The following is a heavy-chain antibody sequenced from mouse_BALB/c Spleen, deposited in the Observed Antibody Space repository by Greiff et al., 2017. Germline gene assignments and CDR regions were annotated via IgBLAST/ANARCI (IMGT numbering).Heavy chain of an antibody. CDR2: INPYNDGT. J-gene: IGHJ4*01. CDR3: ARFRLPYAMDY. CDR1: GYTFTSYV. V-gene: IGHV1-14*01. Sequence: VQLQQSGPELVKPGASVKMSCKASGYTFTSYVMHWVKQKPGQGLEWIGYINPYNDGTKYNEKFKGKATLTSDKSSSTAYMELSSLTSEDSAVYYCARFRLPYAMDYWGQGTSVTVSS.